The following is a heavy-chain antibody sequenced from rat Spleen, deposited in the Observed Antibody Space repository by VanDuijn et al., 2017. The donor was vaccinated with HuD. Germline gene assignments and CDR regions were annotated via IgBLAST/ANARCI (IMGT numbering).Heavy chain of an antibody. CDR1: GFTFSDYY. V-gene: IGHV5-20*01. CDR3: TRGYYGYNYGY. J-gene: IGHJ2*01. D-gene: IGHD1-9*01. Sequence: EVQLVESGGGLVQPGRSLKLSCAASGFTFSDYYMAWVRQAPTEGLEWVASITDSGGSTYYRDSVKGRFTISRDNAQNTLYLQMDSLRSEDTATYYCTRGYYGYNYGYWGQGVMVTVSS. CDR2: ITDSGGST.